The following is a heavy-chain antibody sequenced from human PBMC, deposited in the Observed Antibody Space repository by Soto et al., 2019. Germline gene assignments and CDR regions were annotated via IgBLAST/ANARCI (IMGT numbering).Heavy chain of an antibody. Sequence: QITLKESGPTLVKPTQTLTLTCTYSGFSLRTTGVGVGWIRQPPGKALEWLGIIYWDDDKRYSPSLKSRLTLHSRHSKNQGVLTMNKQGPVDTATYFCAHTWGLPFDYWGPGNLVIVSS. V-gene: IGHV2-5*02. CDR2: IYWDDDK. D-gene: IGHD3-16*01. J-gene: IGHJ4*02. CDR1: GFSLRTTGVG. CDR3: AHTWGLPFDY.